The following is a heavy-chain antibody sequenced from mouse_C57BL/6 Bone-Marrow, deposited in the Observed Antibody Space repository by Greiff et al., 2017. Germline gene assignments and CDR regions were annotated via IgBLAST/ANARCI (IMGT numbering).Heavy chain of an antibody. CDR2: ISDGGSYT. V-gene: IGHV5-4*03. D-gene: IGHD2-1*01. CDR1: GFTFSSYA. Sequence: EVMLVESGGGLVKPGGSLKLSCAASGFTFSSYAMSWVRQTPEKRLEWVATISDGGSYTYYPDNVKGRFTISRDNAKNNLYLQMSHLKSEDTAMYYCARALYYGNYGGVFFDYWGQGTTLTVSS. CDR3: ARALYYGNYGGVFFDY. J-gene: IGHJ2*01.